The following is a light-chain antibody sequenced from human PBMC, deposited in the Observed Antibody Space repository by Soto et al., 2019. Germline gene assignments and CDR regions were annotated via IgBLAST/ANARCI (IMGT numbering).Light chain of an antibody. Sequence: DIQLTQSPSTLSGSVGDRVTITCRASQAINSWLAWYQQKPGKAPKLLIYKASTLKSGVPSRFSGSGSGTEFTLTISSLQPDDFATYYCQQHNSYSEAFGQGTKVELK. CDR2: KAS. CDR1: QAINSW. J-gene: IGKJ1*01. CDR3: QQHNSYSEA. V-gene: IGKV1-5*03.